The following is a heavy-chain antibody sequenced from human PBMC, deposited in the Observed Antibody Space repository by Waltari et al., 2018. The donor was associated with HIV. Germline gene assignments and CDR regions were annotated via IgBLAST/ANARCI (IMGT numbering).Heavy chain of an antibody. V-gene: IGHV3-7*01. Sequence: EVQLVESGGGLVQPGGSLRLSCAASGFTFRSYWMNWVRQAPGKGLEWVANIKQDGSEKFYGDSVKGRFTSSRDNAKSSLYLQMNSLRAEDTAMYYCASALYYYYGMDVWGQGTTVTVFS. J-gene: IGHJ6*02. CDR3: ASALYYYYGMDV. CDR1: GFTFRSYW. CDR2: IKQDGSEK.